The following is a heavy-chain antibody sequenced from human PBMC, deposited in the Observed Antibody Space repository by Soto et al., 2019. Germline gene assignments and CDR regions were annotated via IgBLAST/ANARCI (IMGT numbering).Heavy chain of an antibody. CDR3: AGFGRGVLDAFDI. D-gene: IGHD3-10*01. CDR1: GGTFSSYA. V-gene: IGHV1-69*01. J-gene: IGHJ3*02. CDR2: IIPRFGTA. Sequence: QVQLVQSGAEVTKPGSSVKVSCKASGGTFSSYAISWVRQAPGQGLEWMGGIIPRFGTANYAQKFQGRVTITADESTSTAYMELSSVRSEDTAVYYCAGFGRGVLDAFDIWGQGTMVTVSS.